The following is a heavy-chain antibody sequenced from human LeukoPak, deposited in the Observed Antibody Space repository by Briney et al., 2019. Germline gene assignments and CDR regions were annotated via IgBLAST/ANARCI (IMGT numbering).Heavy chain of an antibody. Sequence: SETLSLTCTVSGGSISSYYWSWIRQPPGKGLEWIGSVYDSGSTYYNPSLKSRDTMSVDTSKNQFSLKLSSVTAADTAVYYCATSPRIPHQEFQHWGQGTLVTVSS. D-gene: IGHD2-21*01. CDR3: ATSPRIPHQEFQH. CDR2: VYDSGST. J-gene: IGHJ1*01. CDR1: GGSISSYY. V-gene: IGHV4-59*04.